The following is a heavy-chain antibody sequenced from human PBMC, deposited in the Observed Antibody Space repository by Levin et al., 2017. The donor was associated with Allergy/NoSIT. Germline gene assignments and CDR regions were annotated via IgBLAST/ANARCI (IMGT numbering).Heavy chain of an antibody. Sequence: SETLSLTCKVSGGSISSGSYYWSWIRQPAAMGLEWIGRIYSSGSANYNPSLKSRVTISVDKSKNQFSLKLSSVTAADTAVYYCARAEVGSEHLGQGTLVTVSS. J-gene: IGHJ4*02. V-gene: IGHV4-61*02. D-gene: IGHD3-10*01. CDR2: IYSSGSA. CDR3: ARAEVGSEH. CDR1: GGSISSGSYY.